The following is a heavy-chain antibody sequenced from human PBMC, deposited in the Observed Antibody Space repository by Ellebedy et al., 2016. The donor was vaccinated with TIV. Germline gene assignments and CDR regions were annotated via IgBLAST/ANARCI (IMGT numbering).Heavy chain of an antibody. D-gene: IGHD6-13*01. Sequence: GGSLRLSCAASGFTFSSYWMSWVRQAPGKGLEWVANIKQDGSEKEYVDSVKGRFTISRGNAKNSLYLQMNSPRAEDTAVYYCARSRTRIAAAAADYWGQGTLVTVSS. CDR3: ARSRTRIAAAAADY. J-gene: IGHJ4*02. V-gene: IGHV3-7*03. CDR1: GFTFSSYW. CDR2: IKQDGSEK.